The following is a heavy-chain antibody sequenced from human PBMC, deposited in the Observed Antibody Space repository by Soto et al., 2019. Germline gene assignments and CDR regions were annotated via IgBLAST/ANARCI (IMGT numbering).Heavy chain of an antibody. V-gene: IGHV4-39*01. CDR1: GASLSSISYY. CDR2: IFFTGNI. CDR3: ASRHCSGGSCYTPGFDS. D-gene: IGHD2-15*01. J-gene: IGHJ4*02. Sequence: SETLSLTCTVSGASLSSISYYWGWIRQPPGKGLEWVGSIFFTGNIYYNPSLKSRVTISVDTSRNQFSLMVNSVTAADTAVYYCASRHCSGGSCYTPGFDSWGQGALVTVSS.